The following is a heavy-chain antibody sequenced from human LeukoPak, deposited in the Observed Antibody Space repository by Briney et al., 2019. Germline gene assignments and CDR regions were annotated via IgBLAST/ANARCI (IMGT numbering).Heavy chain of an antibody. D-gene: IGHD6-19*01. CDR2: INPSGGSI. CDR1: GDTFSSYY. CDR3: ARDQGRVAVAGNYYYYYYMDV. J-gene: IGHJ6*03. Sequence: ASVKVSCKASGDTFSSYYMHWVRQAPGQGLEWMGIINPSGGSITYAQMFQGRVTMTGDMSTSTVYMDLSSLRSEDTSVYYCARDQGRVAVAGNYYYYYYMDVWGKGTTVTVSS. V-gene: IGHV1-46*01.